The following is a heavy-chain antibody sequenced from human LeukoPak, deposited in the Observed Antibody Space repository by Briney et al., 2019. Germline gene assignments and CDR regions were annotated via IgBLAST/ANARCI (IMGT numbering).Heavy chain of an antibody. D-gene: IGHD6-13*01. V-gene: IGHV4-34*01. CDR2: IKHSGST. CDR1: GGSFSGYY. CDR3: ARGRRYSSSFVDY. Sequence: SETLSLTCAVYGGSFSGYYWSWIRQPPGKGLEWIGEIKHSGSTNYNPSLKSRVTISVDTSKNQFSLKLSSVTAADTAVYYCARGRRYSSSFVDYWGQGTLVTVSS. J-gene: IGHJ4*02.